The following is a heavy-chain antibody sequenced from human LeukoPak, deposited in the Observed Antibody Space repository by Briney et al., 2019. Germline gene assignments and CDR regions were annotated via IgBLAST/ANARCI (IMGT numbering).Heavy chain of an antibody. CDR3: ARDLSSNYVY. CDR1: GGTFSSYA. D-gene: IGHD4-11*01. V-gene: IGHV1-69*04. CDR2: IIPILGIA. J-gene: IGHJ4*02. Sequence: SVKVSCKASGGTFSSYAISWVRQAPGQGLEWMGRIIPILGIANYAQKFQGRVTMTRDTSTSTVYMELSSLRSEDTAVYYCARDLSSNYVYWGQGTLVTVSS.